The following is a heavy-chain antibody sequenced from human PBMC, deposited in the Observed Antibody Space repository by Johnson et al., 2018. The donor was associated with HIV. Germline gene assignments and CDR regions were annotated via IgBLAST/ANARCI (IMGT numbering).Heavy chain of an antibody. Sequence: MLLVESRGGVVRPGGSLRLSCAASGFPFDDYGMSWVRQAPGKGLEWVSGLTWNGGSTGYADSVKGRFTISRDNAKNSLYLQMNSLRAEDTAVYYCASLIWGGGFDIWGQGTIVTVSS. D-gene: IGHD3-16*01. CDR2: LTWNGGST. CDR3: ASLIWGGGFDI. V-gene: IGHV3-20*04. CDR1: GFPFDDYG. J-gene: IGHJ3*02.